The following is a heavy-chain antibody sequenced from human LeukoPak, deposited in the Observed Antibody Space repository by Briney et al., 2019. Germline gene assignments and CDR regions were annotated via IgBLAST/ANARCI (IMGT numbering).Heavy chain of an antibody. CDR1: GFTFSSYA. Sequence: GGSLRLSCAASGFTFSSYAMSWVHQAPGKGLEWVLAISGSGGSTYYAASVKGRFTISRDNSKTPLYLQLNSLRAEDTAVYYCVRLPTYFDYRGQGTLVTVSS. CDR2: ISGSGGST. J-gene: IGHJ4*02. V-gene: IGHV3-23*01. CDR3: VRLPTYFDY.